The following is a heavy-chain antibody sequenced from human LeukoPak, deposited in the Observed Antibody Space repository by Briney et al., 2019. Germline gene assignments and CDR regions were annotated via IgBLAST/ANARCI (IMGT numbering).Heavy chain of an antibody. CDR3: ARVGWPYYDYYMDV. Sequence: ASVKVSCKASGYTFTGYYMHWVRQAPGQGLEWMGWINTDTGSPTYAPGFTGRFVFSLDTSVSTAYLQINSLKAEDSAVYYCARVGWPYYDYYMDVWGKGTTVTVSS. CDR2: INTDTGSP. J-gene: IGHJ6*03. CDR1: GYTFTGYY. V-gene: IGHV7-4-1*02. D-gene: IGHD2-15*01.